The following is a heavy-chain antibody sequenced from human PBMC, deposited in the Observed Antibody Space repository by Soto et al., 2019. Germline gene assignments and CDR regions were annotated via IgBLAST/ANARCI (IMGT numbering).Heavy chain of an antibody. J-gene: IGHJ6*02. D-gene: IGHD3-10*01. CDR1: AASISSYY. V-gene: IGHV4-59*01. CDR3: ARAAYGWGSDYATYYYYAMEV. Sequence: SETLSLTCTVSAASISSYYWSWIRQPPGKGLEWLGYILYTGNTNYSPSLKSRVTMSVDTSKNQVSLKLSAVTAADTAVYFCARAAYGWGSDYATYYYYAMEVWGPGTTVTVAS. CDR2: ILYTGNT.